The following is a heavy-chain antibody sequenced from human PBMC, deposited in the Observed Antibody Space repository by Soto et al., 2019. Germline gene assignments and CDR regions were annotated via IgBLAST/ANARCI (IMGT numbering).Heavy chain of an antibody. CDR1: GYSFTSYW. V-gene: IGHV5-51*01. CDR3: ARGPVYYYGSGSYYYYYYMDV. J-gene: IGHJ6*03. CDR2: IYPGDSDT. Sequence: GESLKISCKGSGYSFTSYWIGWVRQMPGKGLEWMGIIYPGDSDTRYSPSFQGQVTISADKSISTAYLQWSSLKASDTAMYYCARGPVYYYGSGSYYYYYYMDVWGKGTTVTVSS. D-gene: IGHD3-10*01.